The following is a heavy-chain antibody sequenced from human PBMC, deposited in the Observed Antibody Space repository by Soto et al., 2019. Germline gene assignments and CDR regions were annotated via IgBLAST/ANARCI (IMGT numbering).Heavy chain of an antibody. D-gene: IGHD3-16*01. Sequence: PSETLSLTCTVSGDSISSPDYYWSWIRQAPGKGLKLIGYVYYRGSIYYTPSFESRVSISIDTSKNQFSLRLTSVTAADSAVYFCARVTFTPNWFDSWGQGILVTVSS. CDR1: GDSISSPDYY. J-gene: IGHJ5*01. CDR2: VYYRGSI. CDR3: ARVTFTPNWFDS. V-gene: IGHV4-30-4*01.